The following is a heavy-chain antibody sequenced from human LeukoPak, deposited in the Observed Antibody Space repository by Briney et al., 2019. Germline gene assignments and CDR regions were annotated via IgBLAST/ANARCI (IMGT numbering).Heavy chain of an antibody. Sequence: PSETLSLTCTVSGGSISSGGYYWSWIRQHPGKGLEWIGYIYYSGSTYYNPSLKSRVTISVDTSKNQFSLKLSSVTAADTAVYYCASSYDSSPGDAFDIWGQGTMVIVSS. D-gene: IGHD3-22*01. CDR1: GGSISSGGYY. J-gene: IGHJ3*02. V-gene: IGHV4-31*03. CDR2: IYYSGST. CDR3: ASSYDSSPGDAFDI.